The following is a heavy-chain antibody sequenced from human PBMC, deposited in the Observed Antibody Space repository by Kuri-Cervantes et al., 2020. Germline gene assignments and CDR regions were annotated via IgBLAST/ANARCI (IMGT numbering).Heavy chain of an antibody. CDR3: ARVGSSGWYAGY. CDR1: GGSVSSGSYY. J-gene: IGHJ4*02. CDR2: IYYSGST. V-gene: IGHV4-61*01. D-gene: IGHD6-19*01. Sequence: SETLSLTCTVSGGSVSSGSYYWSWIRQPPGKGLEWIGYIYYSGSTNYNPSLKSRVIISVDTSKNQFSLKLSSVTAADTAVYYCARVGSSGWYAGYWGQGTLVTVSS.